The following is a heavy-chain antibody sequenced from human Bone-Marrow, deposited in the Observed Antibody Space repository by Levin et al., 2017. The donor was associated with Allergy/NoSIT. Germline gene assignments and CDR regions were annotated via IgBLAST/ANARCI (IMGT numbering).Heavy chain of an antibody. V-gene: IGHV3-53*01. CDR2: TYADGTI. Sequence: LSLTCEASGFTVSSHYMSWVRQAPGKGLEWVSVTYADGTIYYADSVKGRFTISRDNSKNTVYLQMNSLRVEDTALYYCARGLYSYGAIFDYWGQGTLVTVSS. CDR1: GFTVSSHY. J-gene: IGHJ4*02. D-gene: IGHD3-16*01. CDR3: ARGLYSYGAIFDY.